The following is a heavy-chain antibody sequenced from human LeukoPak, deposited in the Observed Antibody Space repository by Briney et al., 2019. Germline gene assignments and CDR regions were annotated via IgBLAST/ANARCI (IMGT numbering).Heavy chain of an antibody. J-gene: IGHJ6*03. D-gene: IGHD1-1*01. CDR2: ISSSGSA. V-gene: IGHV4-4*07. Sequence: SETLSLTCNVSGGSISSYYWNWIRQPAGKGLEWIGRISSSGSANYNPSLKSRVTLSVDTSKKQLSLTLYSVTAADTAVFYCATEPTRTPYYYMDVWGTGTTVIVSS. CDR3: ATEPTRTPYYYMDV. CDR1: GGSISSYY.